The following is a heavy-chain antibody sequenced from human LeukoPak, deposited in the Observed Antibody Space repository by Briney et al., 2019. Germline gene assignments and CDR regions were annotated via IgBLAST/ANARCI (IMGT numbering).Heavy chain of an antibody. CDR1: GYTFTGYY. D-gene: IGHD2-15*01. CDR3: ANADRFCSGSCHVPDAFDF. Sequence: ASVKVSCKASGYTFTGYYMHWVRQAPGQGLEWMGWINPNSGGTNYAQKFQGRVTMTRDTSISTAYMELSRLRSDDTAVYYCANADRFCSGSCHVPDAFDFWGQGTMVTVSS. V-gene: IGHV1-2*02. J-gene: IGHJ3*01. CDR2: INPNSGGT.